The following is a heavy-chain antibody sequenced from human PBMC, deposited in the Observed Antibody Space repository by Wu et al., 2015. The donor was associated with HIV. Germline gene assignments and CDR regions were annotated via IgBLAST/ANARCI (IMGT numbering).Heavy chain of an antibody. CDR3: AVLYDVEGDKAILDH. CDR2: ISAYNGNT. CDR1: GYTFTSYG. D-gene: IGHD3-16*01. Sequence: QVQLVQSGAEVKKPGASVKVSCKASGYTFTSYGISWVRQAPGQGLEWMGWISAYNGNTGYRQRFQGRVTMTRDNSITTAYMELNRLTSEDTAIYYCAVLYDVEGDKAILDHWGQGTVVTVSS. V-gene: IGHV1-18*01. J-gene: IGHJ4*02.